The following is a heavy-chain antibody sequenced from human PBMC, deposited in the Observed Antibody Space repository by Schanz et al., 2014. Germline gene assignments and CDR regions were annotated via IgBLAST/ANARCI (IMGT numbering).Heavy chain of an antibody. Sequence: QVHLVQSGAEVKRPGASVKVSCKASEYSFTSYSMHWVRQAPGQRLEWMGWINTGSGDTKYSQNFQGRVTITRDTSASTAYMELSSLRSEDTAVYSCARGIGGYGANNCFDYSGQGTLVTVSS. D-gene: IGHD5-12*01. CDR2: INTGSGDT. V-gene: IGHV1-3*04. CDR1: EYSFTSYS. CDR3: ARGIGGYGANNCFDY. J-gene: IGHJ4*02.